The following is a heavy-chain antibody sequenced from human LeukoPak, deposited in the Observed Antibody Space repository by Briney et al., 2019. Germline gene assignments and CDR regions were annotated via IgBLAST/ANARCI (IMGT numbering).Heavy chain of an antibody. Sequence: GASVKVSCKASGGTFSSYAISWVRQAPGQGLEWMGGIIPIFGTANYAQKFQGRATITTDESTSTAYMELSSLRSEDTAVYYCARGDDCSGGSCYQRPFDYWGQGTLVTVSS. CDR3: ARGDDCSGGSCYQRPFDY. CDR1: GGTFSSYA. D-gene: IGHD2-15*01. V-gene: IGHV1-69*05. CDR2: IIPIFGTA. J-gene: IGHJ4*02.